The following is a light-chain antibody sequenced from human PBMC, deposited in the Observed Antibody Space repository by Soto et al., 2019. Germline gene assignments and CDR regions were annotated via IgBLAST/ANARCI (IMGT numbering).Light chain of an antibody. J-gene: IGKJ4*01. CDR3: QQYNNWVT. V-gene: IGKV3-15*01. CDR1: QSVSSN. CDR2: GAS. Sequence: EIVMTQSPATLSVSPGERATLSCRASQSVSSNLAWYQQRPGQAPRLLIYGASTRVTGIPARFSGSGSGTEFTLTISSLQSEDFAVYYCQQYNNWVTFGGGTKVEIK.